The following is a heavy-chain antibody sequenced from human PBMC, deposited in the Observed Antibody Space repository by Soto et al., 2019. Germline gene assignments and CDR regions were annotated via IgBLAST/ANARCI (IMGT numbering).Heavy chain of an antibody. CDR2: MNPKSGGA. J-gene: IGHJ3*02. Sequence: SVEVYCKTAAYAFTDYYTHWGRQAPGQGLEWMGWMNPKSGGAYFAQKFQGRVTLTRDTSIGTAYIEVNSLTSDDTAVYFCTRENIENRDGLYDAFDIWGQGTSVTVSS. V-gene: IGHV1-2*02. CDR1: AYAFTDYY. D-gene: IGHD2-15*01. CDR3: TRENIENRDGLYDAFDI.